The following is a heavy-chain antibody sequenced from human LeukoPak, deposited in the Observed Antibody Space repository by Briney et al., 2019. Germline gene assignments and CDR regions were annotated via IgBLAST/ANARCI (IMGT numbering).Heavy chain of an antibody. CDR1: GGSISSSSYY. CDR2: INHSGST. D-gene: IGHD2-2*01. J-gene: IGHJ6*02. Sequence: PSETLSLTCTVSGGSISSSSYYWGWIRQPPGKGLEWIGEINHSGSTNYNPSLKSRVTISVDTSKNQFSLKLSSVTAADTAVYYCATPGWGGYCSSTSCRRLYYYGMDVWGQGTTVTVSS. CDR3: ATPGWGGYCSSTSCRRLYYYGMDV. V-gene: IGHV4-39*07.